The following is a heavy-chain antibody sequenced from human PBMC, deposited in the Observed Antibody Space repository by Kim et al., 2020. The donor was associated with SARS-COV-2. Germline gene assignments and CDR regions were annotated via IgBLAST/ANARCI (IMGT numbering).Heavy chain of an antibody. CDR3: ARHNFMDV. CDR1: GYSIRTHHY. V-gene: IGHV4-38-2*02. CDR2: IFNTGDT. Sequence: SETLSLTCTVSGYSIRTHHYWGWIRQPQGRGLGWFGIIFNTGDTFYNSSLMSRVTISVDTSKNQFSLRLMSVTAEDTAVYYCARHNFMDVWGQGTTVTVSS. J-gene: IGHJ6*02.